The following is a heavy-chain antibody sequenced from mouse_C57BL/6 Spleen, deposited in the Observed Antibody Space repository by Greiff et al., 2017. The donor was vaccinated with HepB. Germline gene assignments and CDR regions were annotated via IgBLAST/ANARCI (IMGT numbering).Heavy chain of an antibody. CDR3: ARGSNSRYFDY. J-gene: IGHJ2*01. CDR2: ISYSGST. Sequence: EVKLVESGPGMVKPSQSLSLTCPVTGYSITSGYDWHWIRHFPGNKLEWMGYISYSGSTNYNPSLKSRISITHDTSKNHFFLKLNSVTTEDTATYYCARGSNSRYFDYWGQGTTLTVSS. V-gene: IGHV3-1*01. D-gene: IGHD2-5*01. CDR1: GYSITSGYD.